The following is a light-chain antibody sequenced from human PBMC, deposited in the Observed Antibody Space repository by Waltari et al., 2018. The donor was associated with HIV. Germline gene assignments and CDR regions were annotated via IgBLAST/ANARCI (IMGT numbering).Light chain of an antibody. CDR1: QNIRNNN. V-gene: IGKV3-15*01. J-gene: IGKJ2*01. Sequence: TVLTQSPGTLSLSPGERATLSCRASQNIRNNNLAWYQQKPGQAPRLLIYGASTRATGIPARFSGSGSGTEFTLTISSLQSEDFAVYYCQQYNNWPPYTFGQGTKLEIK. CDR2: GAS. CDR3: QQYNNWPPYT.